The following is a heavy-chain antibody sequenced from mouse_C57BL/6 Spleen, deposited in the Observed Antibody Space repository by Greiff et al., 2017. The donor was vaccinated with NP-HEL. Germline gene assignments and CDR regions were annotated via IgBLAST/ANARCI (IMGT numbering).Heavy chain of an antibody. D-gene: IGHD1-1*01. Sequence: VKLQESGAELMKPGASVKLSCKATGYTFTGYWIEWVKQRPGHGLEWIGEILPGSGSTNYTEKFKGKATFTADTSSNTAYMQLSSLTTEDSAIYYWARRLYGSSYGYFDVWGTRTTVTVSS. V-gene: IGHV1-9*01. CDR3: ARRLYGSSYGYFDV. CDR2: ILPGSGST. CDR1: GYTFTGYW. J-gene: IGHJ1*03.